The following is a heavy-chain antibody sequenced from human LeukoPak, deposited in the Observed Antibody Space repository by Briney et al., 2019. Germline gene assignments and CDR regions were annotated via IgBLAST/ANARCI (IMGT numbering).Heavy chain of an antibody. V-gene: IGHV4-59*08. CDR1: SGSISTYY. D-gene: IGHD3-10*01. CDR2: IYYSGST. Sequence: SETLSLTCTVSSGSISTYYWNWVRQPPGKGLEWIGYIYYSGSTNYNPSLKSRVTISVDTSKSQFSLKLTSLTAADTAVYYCARSGYYGSGSCLYWGQGALVTVSS. J-gene: IGHJ4*02. CDR3: ARSGYYGSGSCLY.